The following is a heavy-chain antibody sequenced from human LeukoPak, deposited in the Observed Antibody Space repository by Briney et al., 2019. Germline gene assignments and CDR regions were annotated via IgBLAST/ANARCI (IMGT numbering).Heavy chain of an antibody. D-gene: IGHD4-17*01. J-gene: IGHJ4*02. CDR3: AKCPSAVTPTTFDY. V-gene: IGHV3-23*01. Sequence: PGGSLRLSCAASGFTFSSYAMSWGPPAPGKGLEGVSAITGSGGSTYYAYSVKCRVTISRDNSKKTLYLQMNSLSAEATAVSYCAKCPSAVTPTTFDYWGQGTLVTVSS. CDR1: GFTFSSYA. CDR2: ITGSGGST.